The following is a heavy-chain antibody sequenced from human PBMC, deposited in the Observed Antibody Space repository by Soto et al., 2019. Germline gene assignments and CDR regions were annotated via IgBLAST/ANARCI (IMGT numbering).Heavy chain of an antibody. Sequence: EVQLVESGGGLVQPGGSLRLSCAASGLTFSGQFMSWIRQAPGRGLEWVAKISPDGTVEPYLDPVKGRFIVSRDNTRTSLFLQMNGLRVEDTAVYYCARETWWRLDYWGQGNLVTVSS. D-gene: IGHD2-15*01. CDR1: GLTFSGQF. J-gene: IGHJ4*02. V-gene: IGHV3-7*04. CDR3: ARETWWRLDY. CDR2: ISPDGTVE.